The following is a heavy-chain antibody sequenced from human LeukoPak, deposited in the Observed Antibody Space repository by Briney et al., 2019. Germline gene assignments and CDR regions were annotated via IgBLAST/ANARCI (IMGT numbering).Heavy chain of an antibody. J-gene: IGHJ4*02. D-gene: IGHD3/OR15-3a*01. CDR3: AKLEGSWTDH. CDR1: GFAFANQG. V-gene: IGHV3-23*01. Sequence: GGSLRLSCEASGFAFANQGMIWVRQVQGKGLDWVSAIGGSGATTYYADSVKGRFTISRDNSKNTMYLRMNSLRADDTAVHYCAKLEGSWTDHWGQGILVNVFS. CDR2: IGGSGATT.